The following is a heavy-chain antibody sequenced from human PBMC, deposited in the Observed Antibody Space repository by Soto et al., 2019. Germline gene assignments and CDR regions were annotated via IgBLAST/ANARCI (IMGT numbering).Heavy chain of an antibody. V-gene: IGHV3-74*01. D-gene: IGHD5-18*01. CDR2: INSDGSST. CDR1: GFTFSSYW. J-gene: IGHJ4*02. Sequence: EVQLVESGGGLVQPGGSLRLSCAASGFTFSSYWMHWVRQAPGKGLVWVSRINSDGSSTTYADSVKGRFTISRDNAKNTLYLQMSGLRADDTAVYYCARDYRVIQLWGLDYWGQGTLVTVSS. CDR3: ARDYRVIQLWGLDY.